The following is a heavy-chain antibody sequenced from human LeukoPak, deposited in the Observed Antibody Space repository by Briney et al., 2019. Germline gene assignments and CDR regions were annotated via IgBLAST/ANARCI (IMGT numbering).Heavy chain of an antibody. V-gene: IGHV3-74*01. Sequence: GGSLRLYCAASGFTFSSYWMNWVRQAPGKGLVWVSRIASDGSSTTYADSVKGRFSISRDNAKNTLYLQMNSLRVEDTAVYYCARGRPHGNDYWGQGTLVTVSS. CDR3: ARGRPHGNDY. J-gene: IGHJ4*02. CDR1: GFTFSSYW. CDR2: IASDGSST. D-gene: IGHD4-23*01.